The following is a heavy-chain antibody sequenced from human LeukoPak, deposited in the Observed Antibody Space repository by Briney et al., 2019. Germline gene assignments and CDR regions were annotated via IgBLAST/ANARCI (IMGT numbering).Heavy chain of an antibody. CDR1: GFTFSSYA. Sequence: PGGSLRLSCAAFGFTFSSYAMSWVRQAPGKGLEWVSTISYSDGTTYHADSVWGRFTISRDNSKNTLYLQMNSLRAEDTAVYYCAKDSYGSGSNYFDYWGQGTLVTVSS. CDR2: ISYSDGTT. V-gene: IGHV3-23*01. J-gene: IGHJ4*02. D-gene: IGHD3-10*01. CDR3: AKDSYGSGSNYFDY.